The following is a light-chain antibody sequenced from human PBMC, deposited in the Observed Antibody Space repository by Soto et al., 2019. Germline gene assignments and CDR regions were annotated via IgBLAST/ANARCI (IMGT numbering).Light chain of an antibody. J-gene: IGKJ2*02. Sequence: DIQLTQSPSTLSASVGDRVTITCRASQSVTDWLAWYQQKPGKAPKLLIYDASSLQSGVPSRFSGSGSGTDFSLTISSLQPDDFATYYCQQYYRSCTFGQGTKVEL. CDR2: DAS. CDR3: QQYYRSCT. CDR1: QSVTDW. V-gene: IGKV1-5*01.